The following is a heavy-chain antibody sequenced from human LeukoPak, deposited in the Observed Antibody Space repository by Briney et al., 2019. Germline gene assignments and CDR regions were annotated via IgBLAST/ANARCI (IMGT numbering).Heavy chain of an antibody. CDR1: GFTFSSCA. Sequence: GGSLRLSCEASGFTFSSCALSWVRQAPGKGLEWVSAISGGGGKTWYADSVKGRFTISRDNSKNTLYLQMNSLRAEDTALSYCAKDPIVFNSGDYYLGAFNIWGQGAMVTVSS. CDR2: ISGGGGKT. J-gene: IGHJ3*02. CDR3: AKDPIVFNSGDYYLGAFNI. V-gene: IGHV3-23*01. D-gene: IGHD2-21*02.